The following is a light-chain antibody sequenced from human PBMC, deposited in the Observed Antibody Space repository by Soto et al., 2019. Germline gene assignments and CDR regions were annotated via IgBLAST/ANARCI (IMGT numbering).Light chain of an antibody. CDR3: QQRNDWQVT. CDR2: DIS. V-gene: IGKV3-11*01. Sequence: EFVLTQSAVTLSLSPGQRATLFCRASQSVSSYLAWYQQKLGQAPRLLIYDISNRATGIPARFSGSGSGTDFNLTISSLETDDFAVYYCQQRNDWQVTFGQGTRLEIK. CDR1: QSVSSY. J-gene: IGKJ5*01.